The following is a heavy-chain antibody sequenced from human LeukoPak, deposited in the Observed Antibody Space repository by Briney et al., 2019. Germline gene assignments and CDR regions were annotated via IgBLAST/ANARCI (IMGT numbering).Heavy chain of an antibody. CDR3: ATSPGYSYPY. D-gene: IGHD6-13*01. CDR2: IGGNGDTS. Sequence: GGSLRLSCAASGFTFYNYAMHWVRQAPGGGLEYVSAIGGNGDTSYYADSVKGRFTISRDNSKNTVYLQCRSLRTEDMAVYYCATSPGYSYPYWGQGALVTVSS. J-gene: IGHJ4*02. CDR1: GFTFYNYA. V-gene: IGHV3-64*02.